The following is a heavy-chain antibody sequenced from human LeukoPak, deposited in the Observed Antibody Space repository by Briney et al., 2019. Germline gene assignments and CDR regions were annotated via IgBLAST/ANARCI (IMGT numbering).Heavy chain of an antibody. CDR1: GDSVSSNSAA. V-gene: IGHV6-1*01. D-gene: IGHD2-2*01. J-gene: IGHJ5*02. CDR3: ARGVRDIVVVPATDWFDP. CDR2: TYYRSKWYN. Sequence: SQTLSLTCAISGDSVSSNSAAWNWIRQSPSRGLEWLGRTYYRSKWYNDYAVSVKSRITINPDTSKNQFSLQPNSVTPEDTAVYYCARGVRDIVVVPATDWFDPWGQGTLVTVSS.